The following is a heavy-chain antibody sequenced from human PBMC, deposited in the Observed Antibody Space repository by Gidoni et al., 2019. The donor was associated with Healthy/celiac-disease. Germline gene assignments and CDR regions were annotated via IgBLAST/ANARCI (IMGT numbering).Heavy chain of an antibody. D-gene: IGHD2-2*01. J-gene: IGHJ6*02. Sequence: QVQLVQSGAEVKKPGASVKVSCKASGYTFTSYDINWVRQATGQGLEWMGWMNPNSGNTGYAPKFPGRVTMTRNTSISTAYMELISLRSEDTAVHYCARSEYCSSTSCYNYGMDVWGQGTTVTVSS. CDR2: MNPNSGNT. V-gene: IGHV1-8*01. CDR3: ARSEYCSSTSCYNYGMDV. CDR1: GYTFTSYD.